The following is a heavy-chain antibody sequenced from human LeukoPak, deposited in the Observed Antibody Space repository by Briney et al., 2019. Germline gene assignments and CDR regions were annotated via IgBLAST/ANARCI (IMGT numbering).Heavy chain of an antibody. CDR2: IRSKAYGGTT. D-gene: IGHD2-2*01. CDR3: TRDLCSSTSRYAPFDY. Sequence: PGGSLRLSCTASGFTFGDYAMSWVRQAPGKGLEWVGFIRSKAYGGTTEYAASVKGRFTISRDDSKSIAYLQMDSLKTEDTAVYYCTRDLCSSTSRYAPFDYWGQGTLVTVSS. V-gene: IGHV3-49*04. CDR1: GFTFGDYA. J-gene: IGHJ4*02.